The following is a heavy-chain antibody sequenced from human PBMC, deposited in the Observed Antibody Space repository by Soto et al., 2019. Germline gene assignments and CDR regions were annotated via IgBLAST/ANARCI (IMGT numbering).Heavy chain of an antibody. Sequence: ASVKVSCKASGYTFTVDYMHWERQAPGQGLEWMGWINPKSGGTMYPQKFQGRVTMTWDTSISTAYMALTRLRSDDTAVYYCARDLAKGGGSAGFDYWGQRTLVTVSS. D-gene: IGHD1-26*01. CDR1: GYTFTVDY. CDR2: INPKSGGT. CDR3: ARDLAKGGGSAGFDY. J-gene: IGHJ4*02. V-gene: IGHV1-2*02.